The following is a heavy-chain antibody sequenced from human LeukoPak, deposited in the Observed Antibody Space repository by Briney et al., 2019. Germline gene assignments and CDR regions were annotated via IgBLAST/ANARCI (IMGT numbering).Heavy chain of an antibody. D-gene: IGHD5-24*01. J-gene: IGHJ4*02. CDR2: IYDNGYT. V-gene: IGHV3-66*03. CDR1: GLTVNRNY. CDR3: VSRDGYTFDY. Sequence: GGSPRLSCAVSGLTVNRNYMSWVRQAPGQGLEWVSVIYDNGYTYYADSVKGRFTISRDNSKNTLYLQMNSLRAEDTAVYYCVSRDGYTFDYWGQGTLVTVSS.